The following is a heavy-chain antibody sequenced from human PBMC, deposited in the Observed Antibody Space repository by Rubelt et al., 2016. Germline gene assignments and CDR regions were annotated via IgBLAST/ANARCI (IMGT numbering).Heavy chain of an antibody. V-gene: IGHV3-48*01. J-gene: IGHJ6*02. Sequence: YYADSVKGRFTISRDNAKNSLYLQMNSLRAEDTAVYYCARGQTYYYDSSGYTYYYYGMDVWGQGTTVTVSS. CDR3: ARGQTYYYDSSGYTYYYYGMDV. D-gene: IGHD3-22*01.